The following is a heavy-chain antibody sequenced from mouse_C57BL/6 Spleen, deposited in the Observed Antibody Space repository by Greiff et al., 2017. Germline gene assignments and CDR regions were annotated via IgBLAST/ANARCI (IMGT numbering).Heavy chain of an antibody. CDR1: GYSFTGYY. CDR3: ASPLYSGSRRDWFAY. D-gene: IGHD1-1*01. V-gene: IGHV1-42*01. CDR2: INPSTGGT. J-gene: IGHJ3*01. Sequence: VQLKESGPELVKPGASVKISCKASGYSFTGYYMNWVKQSPEKSLEWIGEINPSTGGTTYNQKFKAKATLTVAKSSTTAYMQLQCLTSEDSAVYYCASPLYSGSRRDWFAYWGQGTLVTVSA.